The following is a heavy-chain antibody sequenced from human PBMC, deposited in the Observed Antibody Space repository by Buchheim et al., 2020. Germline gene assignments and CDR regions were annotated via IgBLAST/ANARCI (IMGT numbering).Heavy chain of an antibody. V-gene: IGHV1-8*01. J-gene: IGHJ5*02. CDR2: MNPNSGNT. CDR3: ARRDRLIPITMVRGNWFDP. CDR1: GYTFTSYD. Sequence: QVQLVQSGAEVKKPGASVKVSCKASGYTFTSYDINWVRQATGQGLEWMGWMNPNSGNTGYAQKFQGRVTMTRNTSISTAYLELSSLRSEDTAVYYCARRDRLIPITMVRGNWFDPWGQGTL. D-gene: IGHD3-10*01.